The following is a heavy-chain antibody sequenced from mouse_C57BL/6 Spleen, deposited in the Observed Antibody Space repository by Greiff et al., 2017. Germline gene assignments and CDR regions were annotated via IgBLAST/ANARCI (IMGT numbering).Heavy chain of an antibody. CDR2: INPNNGGT. J-gene: IGHJ3*01. CDR3: AYYRAY. CDR1: GYTFTDYY. Sequence: EVKLLESGPELVKPGASVKISCKASGYTFTDYYMNWVKQSHGKSLEWIGDINPNNGGTSYNQKFKGKATLTVDKSSSTAYMELRSLTSEDSAVYYCAYYRAYWGQGTLVTVSA. V-gene: IGHV1-26*01. D-gene: IGHD2-12*01.